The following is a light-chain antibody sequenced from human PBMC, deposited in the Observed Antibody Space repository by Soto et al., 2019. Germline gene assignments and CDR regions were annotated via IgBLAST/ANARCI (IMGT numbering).Light chain of an antibody. CDR1: NRDIGAYNL. J-gene: IGLJ3*02. Sequence: QSALTQPASVSGSLGQSITISCTGSNRDIGAYNLVSWYQQYPDTAPNLIIYEVRNRPSGVSYRITGSRSGNTASLTISARQADDESTFYCSSYTTTSTLLFGGGTKLTVL. CDR3: SSYTTTSTLL. CDR2: EVR. V-gene: IGLV2-14*01.